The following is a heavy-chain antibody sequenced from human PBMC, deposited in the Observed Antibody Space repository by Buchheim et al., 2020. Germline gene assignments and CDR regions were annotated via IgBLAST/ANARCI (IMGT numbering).Heavy chain of an antibody. V-gene: IGHV3-74*01. D-gene: IGHD2-2*01. CDR3: AREERAVLSTLDY. CDR1: GFTFRSYW. Sequence: VQVVESGGGLVQPGGSLRLSCAASGFTFRSYWMHWVRQAPGKGLVWVSRISSDGSRTNYADSVMGRFSISRDNAKNTLYLQMNSLRGEDTTVYYCAREERAVLSTLDYWGQGTL. CDR2: ISSDGSRT. J-gene: IGHJ4*02.